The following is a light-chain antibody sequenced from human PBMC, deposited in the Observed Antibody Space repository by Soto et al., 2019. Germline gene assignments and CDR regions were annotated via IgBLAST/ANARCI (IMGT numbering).Light chain of an antibody. CDR1: QRINW. CDR2: EAS. J-gene: IGKJ1*01. V-gene: IGKV1-5*03. CDR3: QHYDTYSPMWT. Sequence: DIQLAQSPSTLSASVGDRITITCRATQRINWLAWYQQKPGKAPKLLIFEASRSESGVPSRFSGSGSGTEFTLTISSLQPDDFATYYCQHYDTYSPMWTFGQGTKVDVK.